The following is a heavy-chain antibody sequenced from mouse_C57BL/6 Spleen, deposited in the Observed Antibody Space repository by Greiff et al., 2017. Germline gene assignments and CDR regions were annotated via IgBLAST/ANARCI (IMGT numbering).Heavy chain of an antibody. CDR2: ISNGGGST. Sequence: EVKLVESGGGLVQPGGSLKLSCAASGFTFSDDYMYWVRQTPEKRLEWVAYISNGGGSTYYPDTVKGRFTISRDNAKNTLYLQMSRLKSEDTAMYYCERHYYYGSSYWYFDVWGTGTTVTVSS. J-gene: IGHJ1*03. CDR3: ERHYYYGSSYWYFDV. D-gene: IGHD1-1*01. V-gene: IGHV5-12*01. CDR1: GFTFSDDY.